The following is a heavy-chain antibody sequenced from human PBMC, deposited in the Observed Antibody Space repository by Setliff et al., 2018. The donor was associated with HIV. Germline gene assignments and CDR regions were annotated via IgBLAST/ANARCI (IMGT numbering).Heavy chain of an antibody. Sequence: SETLSLTCTVSGGSFSTYYRSRIRQPPGKGLEWIGYIHYTGSTNYNPSLKSRVTISEDMSKNQFSLELSSVTAADTAVYFCARGPLYCSGGNCYLYYFDYWGQGTLVTVSS. V-gene: IGHV4-59*12. J-gene: IGHJ4*02. CDR3: ARGPLYCSGGNCYLYYFDY. D-gene: IGHD2-15*01. CDR2: IHYTGST. CDR1: GGSFSTYY.